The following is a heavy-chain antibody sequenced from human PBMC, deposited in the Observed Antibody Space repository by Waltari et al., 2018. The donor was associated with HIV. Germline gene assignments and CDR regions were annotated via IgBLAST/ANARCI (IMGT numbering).Heavy chain of an antibody. J-gene: IGHJ6*02. CDR2: SKPSGGTT. CDR1: GITFTTNY. D-gene: IGHD3-22*01. Sequence: QMQLLQSGHEVKKPGASVKVSCKASGITFTTNYIHWVRQAPGQGLEWMGMSKPSGGTTIYAQKFQGRVTMTRDTSTTTVYLELRSLRSEDSAVYFCARAPYYFDGSGNKIKNFGMDVWGQGTTVTVS. V-gene: IGHV1-46*01. CDR3: ARAPYYFDGSGNKIKNFGMDV.